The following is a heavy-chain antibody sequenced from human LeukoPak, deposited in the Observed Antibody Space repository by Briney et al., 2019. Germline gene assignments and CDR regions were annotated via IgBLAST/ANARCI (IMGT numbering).Heavy chain of an antibody. CDR3: AKGFYDGSGYYYEYFQH. V-gene: IGHV3-73*01. J-gene: IGHJ1*01. CDR2: IRSKANNYAT. CDR1: GFTFSGSA. D-gene: IGHD3-22*01. Sequence: PPGGSLRLSCAASGFTFSGSAMHWVRQASGKGLEWVGRIRSKANNYATAYAASVKGRFTISRDDSKNTAYLQMNSLKTEDTAVYYCAKGFYDGSGYYYEYFQHWGQGTLVTVSS.